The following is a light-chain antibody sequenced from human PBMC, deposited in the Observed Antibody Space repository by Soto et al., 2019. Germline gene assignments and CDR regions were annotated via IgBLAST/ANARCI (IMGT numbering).Light chain of an antibody. CDR1: QSVSSY. Sequence: EIVLTQSPATLSLSPGERATLSCRASQSVSSYIAWYQQKPGQAPRLLIYDASNRATGIPARFSGSGSGTDFTLTISSLEPEDYAVYYCQQRSNWPPLLSFGGGTKVAIK. J-gene: IGKJ4*01. CDR3: QQRSNWPPLLS. CDR2: DAS. V-gene: IGKV3-11*01.